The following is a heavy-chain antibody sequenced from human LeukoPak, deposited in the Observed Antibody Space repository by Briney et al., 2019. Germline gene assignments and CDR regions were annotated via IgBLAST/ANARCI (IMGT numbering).Heavy chain of an antibody. J-gene: IGHJ6*04. Sequence: PSETLSLTCAVYGGSFSGYYWSWIRQPPGKGLEWIGEINHSGSTNYNPSLKSRVTISVDTSKNQFSLKLSSVTAADTAVYYCARGREVVVVAATIGYYYYYGRDVWGKGTTVTVSS. CDR1: GGSFSGYY. D-gene: IGHD2-15*01. CDR3: ARGREVVVVAATIGYYYYYGRDV. V-gene: IGHV4-34*01. CDR2: INHSGST.